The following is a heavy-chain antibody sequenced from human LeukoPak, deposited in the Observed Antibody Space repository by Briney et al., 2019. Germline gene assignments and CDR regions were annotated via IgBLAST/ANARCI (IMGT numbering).Heavy chain of an antibody. CDR2: IYTSGST. CDR1: GGSISSYY. V-gene: IGHV4-4*09. CDR3: ARVGYSYGYGDYYYYMDV. Sequence: SETLSLTCTGSGGSISSYYWSWIRQPPGKGLEWIGYIYTSGSTNYNPSLKSRVTISVDTSKNQFSLKLSSVTAAGTAVYYCARVGYSYGYGDYYYYMDVWGKGTTVTVSS. J-gene: IGHJ6*03. D-gene: IGHD5-18*01.